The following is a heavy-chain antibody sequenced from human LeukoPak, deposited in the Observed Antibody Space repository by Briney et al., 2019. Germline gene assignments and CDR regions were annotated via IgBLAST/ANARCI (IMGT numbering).Heavy chain of an antibody. CDR2: IIPMSDTA. J-gene: IGHJ6*03. V-gene: IGHV1-69*06. CDR1: GGTFNSYA. Sequence: GASVKVSCKASGGTFNSYAISWVRQAPGQGLEWMGGIIPMSDTANYPQKFRGRLTITADIPTSTAYMELRSLRSDDTAVYYCARFPQPRINREVSSWLYYYMDVWGKGTTVTISS. CDR3: ARFPQPRINREVSSWLYYYMDV. D-gene: IGHD6-13*01.